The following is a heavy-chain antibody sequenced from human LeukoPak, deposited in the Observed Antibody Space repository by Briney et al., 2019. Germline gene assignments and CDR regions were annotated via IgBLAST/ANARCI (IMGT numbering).Heavy chain of an antibody. Sequence: SGGSLRLSCAASGFTFSSYGMHWVRQAPGKGLAWVAVIWYDGSNKYYADSVKGRFTISRDNSKNTLYLQMNTLRAEDTAIYYCAKDRTVGASYWYFDLWGRGTLVTVSS. CDR2: IWYDGSNK. J-gene: IGHJ2*01. CDR3: AKDRTVGASYWYFDL. CDR1: GFTFSSYG. V-gene: IGHV3-33*06. D-gene: IGHD1-26*01.